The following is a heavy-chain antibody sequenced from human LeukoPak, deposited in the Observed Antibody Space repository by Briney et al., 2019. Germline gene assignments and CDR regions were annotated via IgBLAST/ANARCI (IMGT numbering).Heavy chain of an antibody. CDR1: GFTFCIYW. D-gene: IGHD5-18*01. CDR3: ARDLSGIAGYTYGRGIDY. J-gene: IGHJ4*02. V-gene: IGHV3-74*01. Sequence: GGALRLSCAPSGFTFCIYWGHGVPAALEGGGVCVSRVYNDESSTRYADSVKGRFTISRDNAKNSLYLQMNSMRAVDTAVYYWARDLSGIAGYTYGRGIDYWGQGTLVTVSS. CDR2: VYNDESST.